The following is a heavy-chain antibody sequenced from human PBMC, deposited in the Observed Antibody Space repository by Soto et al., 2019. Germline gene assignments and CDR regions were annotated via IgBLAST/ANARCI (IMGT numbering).Heavy chain of an antibody. CDR2: ICPGDSDT. Sequence: GGCPEIACNGSGYSFTSLLVGGVRQIPGKGLEWMGIICPGDSDTRYSPSFQGQVTISADKSISTAYLQWSSLKASDTAMYYCARHRADTAMEFDYWGQGTLVTVSS. D-gene: IGHD5-18*01. J-gene: IGHJ4*02. V-gene: IGHV5-51*01. CDR1: GYSFTSLL. CDR3: ARHRADTAMEFDY.